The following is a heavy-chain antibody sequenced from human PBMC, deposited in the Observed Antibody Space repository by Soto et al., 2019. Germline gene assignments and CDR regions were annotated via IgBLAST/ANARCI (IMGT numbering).Heavy chain of an antibody. D-gene: IGHD6-19*01. V-gene: IGHV3-23*01. J-gene: IGHJ5*02. CDR2: ISGGGGST. Sequence: GGSLRLSCAASGFTFSSYAMSWVRQAPGKGLEWVSAISGGGGSTYYADSVKGRFTISRGKSKNTLYLQMNSLRAEDTAVYYCAKGSSGCFPNWFDPWGQGTLVTVSS. CDR1: GFTFSSYA. CDR3: AKGSSGCFPNWFDP.